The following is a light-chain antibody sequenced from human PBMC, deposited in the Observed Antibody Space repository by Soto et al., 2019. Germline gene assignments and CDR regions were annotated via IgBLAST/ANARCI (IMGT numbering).Light chain of an antibody. CDR3: NRYNIYSCT. Sequence: DIQMTQSPSTLSASVGDTVTITCRASQSFSNWFAWYQQKPGKAPKFLIYKASTLESGVPSRFSGSGPGTDFTLTNSAVQPGDFAAYYCNRYNIYSCTCGEGTKGEIK. CDR1: QSFSNW. CDR2: KAS. V-gene: IGKV1-5*03. J-gene: IGKJ1*01.